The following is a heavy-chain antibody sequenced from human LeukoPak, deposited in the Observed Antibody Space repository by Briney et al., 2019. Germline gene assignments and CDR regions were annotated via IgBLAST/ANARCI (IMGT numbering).Heavy chain of an antibody. J-gene: IGHJ3*02. D-gene: IGHD3-16*01. V-gene: IGHV3-9*01. CDR1: GFTFDDYA. CDR2: ISWNSGSI. Sequence: GGSLRLSCAASGFTFDDYAMHWVRQAPGKGLEWVSGISWNSGSIGYADSVKGRFTISRDNAKNSLYLQMNSLRAEDTAVYYCAKAHLGASCAFDIWGQGTMVTVSS. CDR3: AKAHLGASCAFDI.